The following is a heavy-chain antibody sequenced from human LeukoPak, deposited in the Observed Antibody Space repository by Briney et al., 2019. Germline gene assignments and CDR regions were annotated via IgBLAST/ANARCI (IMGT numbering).Heavy chain of an antibody. CDR1: GFTFSSYS. Sequence: GGSLRLSCAASGFTFSSYSMNWVRQAPGKGLEWVSYISSSSSTTYYADSVKGRFTISRDNAKNSLYLQMNSLRAEDTAVYYCARVSTSSRKGSYWGQGTLVTVSS. J-gene: IGHJ4*02. D-gene: IGHD2-2*01. CDR2: ISSSSSTT. CDR3: ARVSTSSRKGSY. V-gene: IGHV3-48*01.